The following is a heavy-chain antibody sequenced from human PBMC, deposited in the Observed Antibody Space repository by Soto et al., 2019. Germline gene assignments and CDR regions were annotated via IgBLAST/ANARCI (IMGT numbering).Heavy chain of an antibody. V-gene: IGHV1-46*01. CDR2: INPSGGST. J-gene: IGHJ4*02. D-gene: IGHD7-27*01. CDR1: GYTFTSYY. CDR3: AGDPNKATYDY. Sequence: QVQLVQSGAEVKKPGASVKVSCKASGYTFTSYYMHWVRQAPGQGLEWMGIINPSGGSTSYAQKVQGRVTMTRATSTRKVYMELSSRRLEATAVYYCAGDPNKATYDYGGQGTWSPSPQ.